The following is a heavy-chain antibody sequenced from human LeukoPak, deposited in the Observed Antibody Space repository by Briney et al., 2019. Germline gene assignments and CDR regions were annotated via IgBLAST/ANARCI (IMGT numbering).Heavy chain of an antibody. CDR3: ASAYCGGDCQIP. D-gene: IGHD2-21*02. CDR1: GGSFSGYY. Sequence: SETLSLTCAVYGGSFSGYYWSWIRRPPGKGLEWIGEINHSGSTNYNPSLKSRVTISVDTSKNQFSLKLSSVTAADTAVYYCASAYCGGDCQIPWGQGTLVTVSS. J-gene: IGHJ5*02. V-gene: IGHV4-34*01. CDR2: INHSGST.